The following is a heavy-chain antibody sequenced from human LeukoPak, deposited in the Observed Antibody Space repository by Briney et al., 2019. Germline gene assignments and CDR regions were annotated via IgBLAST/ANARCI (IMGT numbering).Heavy chain of an antibody. J-gene: IGHJ4*02. D-gene: IGHD2-2*01. CDR3: AKSYQLLSYFDY. CDR1: GYGFTGYY. CDR2: INPNSGGT. Sequence: GASVTVSCKTSGYGFTGYYIHWVRQAPGQGLEWMGRINPNSGGTNYAQKFQGRVTMTRDTSISTAYMELSRLRSDDTAVYYCAKSYQLLSYFDYWGQGTLVTVSS. V-gene: IGHV1-2*06.